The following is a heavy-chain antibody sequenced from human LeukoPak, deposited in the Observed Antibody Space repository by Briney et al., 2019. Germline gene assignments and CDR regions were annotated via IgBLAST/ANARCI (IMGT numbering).Heavy chain of an antibody. D-gene: IGHD3-10*02. CDR2: IYYSGST. Sequence: SETLSLTCTVSGGSISSYYWSWIRQPPGKGLEWIGYIYYSGSTNYNPSLKSRVTISVDTTKNQFSLKLSSVTAADTAVYYCASMSGSWGQGTLVTVSP. J-gene: IGHJ4*02. CDR1: GGSISSYY. CDR3: ASMSGS. V-gene: IGHV4-59*08.